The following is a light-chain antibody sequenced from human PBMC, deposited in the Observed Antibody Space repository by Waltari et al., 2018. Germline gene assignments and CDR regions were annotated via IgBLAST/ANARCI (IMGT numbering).Light chain of an antibody. CDR2: DVN. CDR1: SSDY. J-gene: IGLJ3*02. CDR3: CSYAGSYSWV. Sequence: QSALTQPRSVSGSPGQSVTISCTGASSDYVSWYQHHPGKAPKLMIYDVNKWPSGVPDRFSGSKPGSTASLTISELQAEDEADYYCCSYAGSYSWVFGGGTKLTVL. V-gene: IGLV2-11*01.